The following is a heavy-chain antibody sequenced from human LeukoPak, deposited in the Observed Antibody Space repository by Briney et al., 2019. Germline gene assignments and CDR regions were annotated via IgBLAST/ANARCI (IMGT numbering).Heavy chain of an antibody. CDR1: GYSISSGYY. CDR2: IFHSGSI. Sequence: PSETLSLTCAVSGYSISSGYYWGWIRQSPGKGLEWIATIFHSGSIYYNPSLKSRVTLSVDTSKNQSSLRLNSVTAADTALYYCARMGVSYYYDSSTYYPTAFDVWGQGTMVSVSS. CDR3: ARMGVSYYYDSSTYYPTAFDV. V-gene: IGHV4-38-2*01. J-gene: IGHJ3*01. D-gene: IGHD3-22*01.